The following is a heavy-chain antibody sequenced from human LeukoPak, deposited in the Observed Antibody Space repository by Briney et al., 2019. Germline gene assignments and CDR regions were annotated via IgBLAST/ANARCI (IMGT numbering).Heavy chain of an antibody. CDR2: IKSKTDGGTT. Sequence: GGSLRLSCAASGFTFSNAWMSWVRRAPGKGLEWDGRIKSKTDGGTTDYAAPVKGRFTISRDDSKNTLYLQMNSLKTEDTAVYYCTTEAAQGPGPYYYGSGFDYWGQGTLVTVSS. D-gene: IGHD3-10*01. J-gene: IGHJ4*02. CDR3: TTEAAQGPGPYYYGSGFDY. V-gene: IGHV3-15*01. CDR1: GFTFSNAW.